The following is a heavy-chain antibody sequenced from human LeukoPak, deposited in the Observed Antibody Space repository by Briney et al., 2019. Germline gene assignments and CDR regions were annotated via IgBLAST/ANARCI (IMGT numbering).Heavy chain of an antibody. V-gene: IGHV3-74*01. J-gene: IGHJ4*02. CDR1: GFTFSSYW. CDR2: INSDGSST. Sequence: GRSLRLSCAASGFTFSSYWMHWVRQAPGKGLVWVSRINSDGSSTSYADSVKGRFTISRDNAKNTLYLQMNSLRAEDTAVYYCARDPLGSRAQDLLRDYWGQGTLVTVSS. CDR3: ARDPLGSRAQDLLRDY. D-gene: IGHD2-2*01.